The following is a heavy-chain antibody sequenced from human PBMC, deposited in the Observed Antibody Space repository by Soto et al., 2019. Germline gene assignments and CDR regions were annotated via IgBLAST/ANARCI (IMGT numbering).Heavy chain of an antibody. CDR1: GGTLSSYA. Sequence: SVKVSCKASGGTLSSYAISWVRQAPGQGLEWMGGIIPIFGTANYAQKFQCRVTITADESTSTAYMELSSRRSEDTAVYYCARGYAAATIGPLFDYWGQGTLVTVSS. CDR2: IIPIFGTA. J-gene: IGHJ4*02. V-gene: IGHV1-69*13. D-gene: IGHD6-25*01. CDR3: ARGYAAATIGPLFDY.